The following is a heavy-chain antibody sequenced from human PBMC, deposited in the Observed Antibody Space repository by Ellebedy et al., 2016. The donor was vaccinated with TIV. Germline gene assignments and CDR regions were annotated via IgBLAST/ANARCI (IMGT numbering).Heavy chain of an antibody. V-gene: IGHV4-39*01. D-gene: IGHD2-21*02. J-gene: IGHJ6*02. Sequence: GSLRLSCTVSGGSISSSSYYWGWIRQPPGKGLEWIGSIYYSGSTYYNPSLKSRVTISVDTSKNQFSLKLSSVTAADTAVYYCARHSGDYDDYYYYGMDVWGQGTTVTVSS. CDR3: ARHSGDYDDYYYYGMDV. CDR2: IYYSGST. CDR1: GGSISSSSYY.